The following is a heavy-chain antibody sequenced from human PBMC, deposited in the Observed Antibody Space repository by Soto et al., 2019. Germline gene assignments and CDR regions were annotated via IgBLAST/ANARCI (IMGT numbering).Heavy chain of an antibody. CDR1: GFSFSSYW. D-gene: IGHD2-21*01. CDR3: ARDSRLLLSSPLTYYGMDV. Sequence: PGVSLRLSFAASGFSFSSYWMHWFRQVPGKGLVWVSRINNDGSSTTYADSVKGRFTISRDNAKNTLYLQMNSLRAEDTAAYYCARDSRLLLSSPLTYYGMDVWGQGTAVTRSS. J-gene: IGHJ6*02. CDR2: INNDGSST. V-gene: IGHV3-74*01.